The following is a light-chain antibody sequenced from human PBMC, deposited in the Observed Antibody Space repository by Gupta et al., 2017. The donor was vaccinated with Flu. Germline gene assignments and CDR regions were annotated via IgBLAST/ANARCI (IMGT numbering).Light chain of an antibody. CDR1: QGVSNN. V-gene: IGKV3-15*01. CDR3: QQYYDWPPLT. J-gene: IGKJ4*01. Sequence: ATLSVSPGEGATLSCRASQGVSNNLAWYQQKPGQAPRLLIFGASTRATGIPARFSGGGFGTEFTLTISSLQSEDFAVYYCQQYYDWPPLTFGGGTKVEIK. CDR2: GAS.